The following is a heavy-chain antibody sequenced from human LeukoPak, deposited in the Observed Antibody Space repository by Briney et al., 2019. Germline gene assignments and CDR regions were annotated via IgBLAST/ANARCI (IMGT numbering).Heavy chain of an antibody. D-gene: IGHD3-10*01. CDR2: ISDSGSTI. J-gene: IGHJ4*02. V-gene: IGHV3-11*01. CDR1: GFTFSDYY. CDR3: ARESGEPGI. Sequence: GGSLRPSCAASGFTFSDYYMTWIRQAPGKGLEWVSFISDSGSTINYADSVKGRFTISRDNAKNSLYPQMNSLRAEDTAVYYCARESGEPGIWGQGTLVTVSS.